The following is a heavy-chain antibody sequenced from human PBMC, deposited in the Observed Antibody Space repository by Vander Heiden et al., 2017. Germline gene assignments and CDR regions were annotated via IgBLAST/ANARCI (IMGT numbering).Heavy chain of an antibody. J-gene: IGHJ6*04. D-gene: IGHD2-2*02. CDR2: IVVGSGTT. V-gene: IGHV1-58*01. CDR1: GFTFTSSA. CDR3: AASSSVVVPVAIDYYYYYGMDG. Sequence: QMQLVQSGPEVKKPGTSVKFSCKASGFTFTSSAFQWVGQARGQRREWIGWIVVGSGTTNYAQKCQERVTSTREMSTSTAYMELSSLRFEDKAVYYCAASSSVVVPVAIDYYYYYGMDGWGKGTTVTVA.